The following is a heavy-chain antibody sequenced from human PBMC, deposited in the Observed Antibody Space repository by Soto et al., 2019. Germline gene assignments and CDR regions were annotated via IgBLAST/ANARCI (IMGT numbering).Heavy chain of an antibody. CDR1: GFSFSRYA. D-gene: IGHD4-17*01. V-gene: IGHV3-30-3*01. Sequence: QVQLVESGGGVVQPGRSLRLSCAVSGFSFSRYAMHWVRQAPGKGLEWVADISYEGSNKDYADSVKGRLTISRDNSKNTVHRQMDSQRAEDTAGVYCARDQTCGDSPFGIDVWGQGTTVTVSS. CDR3: ARDQTCGDSPFGIDV. J-gene: IGHJ6*02. CDR2: ISYEGSNK.